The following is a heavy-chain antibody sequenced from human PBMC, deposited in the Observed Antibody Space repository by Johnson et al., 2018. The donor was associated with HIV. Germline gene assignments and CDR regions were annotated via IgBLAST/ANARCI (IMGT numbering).Heavy chain of an antibody. CDR3: AKDRSMDDAFDV. D-gene: IGHD1-26*01. CDR2: ISGSGVST. Sequence: VQLVESGGGLVQPGGSLTLSCAASGFTFSNYWMSWVRQVPGKGLEWVSVISGSGVSTYYADSVKGRFTISRDNSKNTLYLQMNSLRAEDTAVYYCAKDRSMDDAFDVWGQGTMVTVSS. J-gene: IGHJ3*01. CDR1: GFTFSNYW. V-gene: IGHV3-23*04.